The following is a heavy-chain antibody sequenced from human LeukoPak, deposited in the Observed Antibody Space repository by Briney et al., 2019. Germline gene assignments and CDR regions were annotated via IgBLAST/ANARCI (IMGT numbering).Heavy chain of an antibody. V-gene: IGHV1-69*05. Sequence: SVKVSCKASGGTFSSYAISWVRQAPGQGLEWMGGIIPIFGTANYAQKFQGRVTITTDESTSTAYMELSSLRSEDTAVYYCARANAESITIFGVVKDYYYYMDVWGKGTTVTVSS. CDR3: ARANAESITIFGVVKDYYYYMDV. CDR2: IIPIFGTA. J-gene: IGHJ6*03. D-gene: IGHD3-3*01. CDR1: GGTFSSYA.